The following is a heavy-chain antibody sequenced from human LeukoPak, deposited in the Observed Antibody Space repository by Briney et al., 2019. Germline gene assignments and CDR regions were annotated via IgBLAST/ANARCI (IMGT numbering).Heavy chain of an antibody. CDR2: IGGTNGRT. CDR3: AKHYYDTSGTPRYFDY. J-gene: IGHJ4*02. CDR1: GFTFSSYA. Sequence: GGSLRLSCAASGFTFSSYAMSWVRQPPGKGLERVSAIGGTNGRTYYADSVKGRFTISRDNSMNTLYLQMNSLRDEDTAVYYCAKHYYDTSGTPRYFDYWGQGTLVTVSS. D-gene: IGHD3-22*01. V-gene: IGHV3-23*01.